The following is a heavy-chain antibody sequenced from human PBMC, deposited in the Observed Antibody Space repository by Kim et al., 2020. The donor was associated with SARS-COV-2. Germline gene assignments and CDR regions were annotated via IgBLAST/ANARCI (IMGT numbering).Heavy chain of an antibody. CDR3: ARDLGMGSYFDY. Sequence: KKYGASMEGRFTISRDNSKNTLYHQMNSLRVEDTAVYYCARDLGMGSYFDYWGQGALVIVSS. J-gene: IGHJ4*02. V-gene: IGHV3-33*01. CDR2: K. D-gene: IGHD3-3*01.